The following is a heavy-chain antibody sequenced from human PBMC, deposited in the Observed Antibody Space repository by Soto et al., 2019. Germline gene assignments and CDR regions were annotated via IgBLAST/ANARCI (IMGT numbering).Heavy chain of an antibody. CDR3: VKDRWVDY. J-gene: IGHJ4*02. D-gene: IGHD1-26*01. Sequence: ESGGGLVQPGGSLRLSCSVSGFTLSDYAMHWVRQAPGKGLQYVSSVSSSGVATYYADSVKGRFAISRDNSKNTLYLQMSSLRPEDTAVYYCVKDRWVDYWGQGTLVTVSS. CDR2: VSSSGVAT. CDR1: GFTLSDYA. V-gene: IGHV3-64D*06.